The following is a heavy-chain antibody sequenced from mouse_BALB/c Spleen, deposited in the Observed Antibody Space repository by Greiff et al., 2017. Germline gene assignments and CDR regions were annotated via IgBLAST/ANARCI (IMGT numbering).Heavy chain of an antibody. V-gene: IGHV5-17*02. CDR2: ISSGSSTI. CDR1: GFTFSSFG. CDR3: ARELRSSMDY. D-gene: IGHD1-1*01. Sequence: EVKLMESGGGLVQPGGSRKLSCAASGFTFSSFGMQWVRQAPEKGLEWVAYISSGSSTIYYADTVKGRFTISRDNPKNTLFLQMTSLRSEDTAMYYCARELRSSMDYWGQGTSVTVSA. J-gene: IGHJ4*01.